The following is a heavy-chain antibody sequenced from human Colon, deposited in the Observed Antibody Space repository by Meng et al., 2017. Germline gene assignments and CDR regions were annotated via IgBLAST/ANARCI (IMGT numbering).Heavy chain of an antibody. Sequence: QVQLQAAGPGLVKPSETLSLTCAVSSGSISSSNWWSWVRQPPGKGLEWIGEISQSGTTYYNPSLKSRVTITGDWSKNQFSLNLNSVTAADTALYYCVRQGMTSYSWGYWGQGTLVTVSS. J-gene: IGHJ4*02. D-gene: IGHD3-9*01. CDR3: VRQGMTSYSWGY. CDR2: ISQSGTT. CDR1: SGSISSSNW. V-gene: IGHV4-4*02.